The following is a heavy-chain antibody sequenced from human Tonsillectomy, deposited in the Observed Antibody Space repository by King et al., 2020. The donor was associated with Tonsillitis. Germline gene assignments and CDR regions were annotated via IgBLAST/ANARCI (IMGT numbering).Heavy chain of an antibody. CDR3: ARNLAVAGTNFDY. J-gene: IGHJ4*02. CDR1: GGSISSYY. V-gene: IGHV4-59*01. CDR2: IYYTGST. D-gene: IGHD6-19*01. Sequence: VQLQESGPGLVKPSETLSLTCTVSGGSISSYYWNWIRQPPGKGLEWIGYIYYTGSTNYNPSLKSRVTLSVDTSKNQFTLKLSSVTAADAVVYYCARNLAVAGTNFDYWGQGTLVTVSS.